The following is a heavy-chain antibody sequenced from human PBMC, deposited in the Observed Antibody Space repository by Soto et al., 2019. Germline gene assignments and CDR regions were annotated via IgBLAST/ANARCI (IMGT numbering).Heavy chain of an antibody. D-gene: IGHD3-22*01. CDR3: AGVARAVFELLPQKFDY. Sequence: QVQLVQSGAEVKKPGASVKVSCKASGYTFTSYGISWVRQAPGQGLEWMGWISAYNGNTNYAQKLQGRVTMTTDTSTSSAYMEVRSLRSDDTAVYYCAGVARAVFELLPQKFDYWGQGTLVTVSS. J-gene: IGHJ4*02. CDR1: GYTFTSYG. V-gene: IGHV1-18*01. CDR2: ISAYNGNT.